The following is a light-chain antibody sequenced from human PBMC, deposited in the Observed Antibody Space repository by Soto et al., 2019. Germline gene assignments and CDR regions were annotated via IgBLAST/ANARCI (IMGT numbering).Light chain of an antibody. Sequence: DIQLTQSPSTLSASVGDRVTITCRASQSISSWLAWYQQKPGKAPKFLIYKTSNLESGVPSRFSGSGSGTEFTLTSSSLQPVDFATYYCQYYNNYCWTFGQGTKVEIK. J-gene: IGKJ1*01. CDR3: QYYNNYCWT. CDR2: KTS. V-gene: IGKV1-5*03. CDR1: QSISSW.